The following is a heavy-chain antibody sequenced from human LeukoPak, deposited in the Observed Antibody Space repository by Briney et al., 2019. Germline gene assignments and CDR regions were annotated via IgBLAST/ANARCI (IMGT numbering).Heavy chain of an antibody. D-gene: IGHD6-19*01. CDR3: ARWLYPYYFDY. CDR1: GFXVSSNY. V-gene: IGHV3-53*01. Sequence: PGGSLRLSCAASGFXVSSNYMSWVRQAPGKGLEWVSVIYSGGSTYYADSVKGRFTISRDNSKNTLYLQMNSLRAEDTAVYYCARWLYPYYFDYWGQGTLVTVSS. J-gene: IGHJ4*02. CDR2: IYSGGST.